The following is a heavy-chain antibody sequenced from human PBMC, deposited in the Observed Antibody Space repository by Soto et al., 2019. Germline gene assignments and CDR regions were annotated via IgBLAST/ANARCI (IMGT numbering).Heavy chain of an antibody. CDR1: GGSISSGGYY. Sequence: SETLSLTCTVSGGSISSGGYYWNWIRQHPGKGLEWIGYIYNSGNTYYNPSLKSRVAISIDRSENQFSLKLTSVTAADTAVYYCAKGACSSTACYEFDSWGQGTLVTVS. J-gene: IGHJ5*01. CDR2: IYNSGNT. D-gene: IGHD2-2*01. V-gene: IGHV4-31*03. CDR3: AKGACSSTACYEFDS.